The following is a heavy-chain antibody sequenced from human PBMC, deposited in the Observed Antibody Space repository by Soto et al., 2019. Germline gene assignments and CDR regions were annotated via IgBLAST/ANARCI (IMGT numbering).Heavy chain of an antibody. Sequence: ASVKVSCKASGYTFTSYGISWVRQAPGQGLEWMGWISAYNGNTNYAQKLQGRVTMTTDTSTSTAYMELRSLRSDDTAVYYCAADYYDSSGYYWPLGLDYWGQGTLVTVSS. CDR2: ISAYNGNT. CDR1: GYTFTSYG. V-gene: IGHV1-18*01. CDR3: AADYYDSSGYYWPLGLDY. D-gene: IGHD3-22*01. J-gene: IGHJ4*02.